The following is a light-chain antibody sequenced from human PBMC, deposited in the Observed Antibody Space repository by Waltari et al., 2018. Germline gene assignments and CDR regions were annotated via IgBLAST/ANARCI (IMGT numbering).Light chain of an antibody. V-gene: IGKV1-5*03. CDR3: QQYNSYPLT. J-gene: IGKJ4*01. Sequence: DIQMTQSPSTLSASVGDRVTITCRASQSISDWLAWYQQKPGKAPNLLIYKASSLQSGVPSSCSGSGSGTEVTLTISSLQPDDFATEYYQQYNSYPLTFGGGTKVEIK. CDR1: QSISDW. CDR2: KAS.